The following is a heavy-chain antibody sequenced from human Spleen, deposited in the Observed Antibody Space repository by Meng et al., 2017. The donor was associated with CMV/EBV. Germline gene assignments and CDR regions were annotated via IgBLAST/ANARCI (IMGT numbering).Heavy chain of an antibody. CDR3: ARDSLGSGSYWTHFDY. CDR1: GYTFTGYY. V-gene: IGHV1-2*02. D-gene: IGHD1-26*01. CDR2: ISPNSGGT. J-gene: IGHJ4*02. Sequence: ASVKVSCKASGYTFTGYYIHWVRQAPGQGLEWMGWISPNSGGTNYAQKFRGRVTMTRDASITTGYMELRRLRSDDTAVYYCARDSLGSGSYWTHFDYWGQGTLVTVSS.